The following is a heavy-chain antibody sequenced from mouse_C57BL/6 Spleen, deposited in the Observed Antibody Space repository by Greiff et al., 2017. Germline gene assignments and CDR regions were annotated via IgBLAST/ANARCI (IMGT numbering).Heavy chain of an antibody. V-gene: IGHV1-82*01. D-gene: IGHD2-5*01. J-gene: IGHJ2*01. CDR2: IYPGDGDT. Sequence: VNVVESGPELVKPGASVKISCKASGYAFSSSWMNWVKQRPGKGLEWIGRIYPGDGDTNYNGKFKGKATLTADKSSSTAYMQLSSLTSEDSAVYFCARSDSNYDYWGQGTTLTVSS. CDR1: GYAFSSSW. CDR3: ARSDSNYDY.